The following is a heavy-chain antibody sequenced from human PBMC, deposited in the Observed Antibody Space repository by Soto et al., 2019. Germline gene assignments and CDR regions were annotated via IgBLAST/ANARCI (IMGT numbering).Heavy chain of an antibody. V-gene: IGHV3-30*03. Sequence: QVQQVESGGGVVQPGRSLRLSCVASGFTFSNNGIHWVRQAPGKGLEWVAVISSDGSKKYYADSVKGRFTISRDNFKNTLSLQLNCLRAEHTAVYYCAMDLFGGSSRFDYWGQGTLVTVSS. J-gene: IGHJ4*02. CDR1: GFTFSNNG. D-gene: IGHD2-15*01. CDR3: AMDLFGGSSRFDY. CDR2: ISSDGSKK.